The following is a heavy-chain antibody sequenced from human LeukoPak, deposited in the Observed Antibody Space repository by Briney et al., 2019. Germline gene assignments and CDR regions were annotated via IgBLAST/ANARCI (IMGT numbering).Heavy chain of an antibody. CDR3: ATGMENYDGSGYYSYFQH. CDR1: GFTFSSSA. J-gene: IGHJ1*01. D-gene: IGHD3-22*01. V-gene: IGHV3-23*01. CDR2: ISGGGGST. Sequence: PRGSLRLSCAASGFTFSSSAMSWVRQAPGKGLEWVSAISGGGGSTYYADSVKGRFTISRDNSKNTPYLQMNSLRAEDTAVYYCATGMENYDGSGYYSYFQHWGQGTLVTVSS.